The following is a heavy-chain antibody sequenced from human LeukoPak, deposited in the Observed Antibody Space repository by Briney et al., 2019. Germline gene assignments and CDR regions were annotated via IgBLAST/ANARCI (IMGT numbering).Heavy chain of an antibody. J-gene: IGHJ4*02. V-gene: IGHV4-59*01. CDR1: GGSISSYY. Sequence: SETLSLTCTVSGGSISSYYWSWIRQPLGKGLEWIGYIYYSGNTRYSPSLKSRVTISVDTSKNQFSLKLSSVSAADTAVYYCARVGDYFFDYWGQGTLVTVSS. CDR3: ARVGDYFFDY. CDR2: IYYSGNT.